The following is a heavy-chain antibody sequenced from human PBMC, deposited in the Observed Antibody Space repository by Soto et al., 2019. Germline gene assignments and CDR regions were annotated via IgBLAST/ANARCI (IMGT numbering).Heavy chain of an antibody. CDR1: GFTFSSYG. CDR3: AKDRVVVVPALVGSLGY. Sequence: GGSLKLACAASGFTFSSYGVHWVRQAPGKGLEWVAVISYDGSNKYYADSVKGRFTISRDNSKNTLYLQMNSLRAEDTAVYYCAKDRVVVVPALVGSLGYWGQGTLVTVSS. J-gene: IGHJ4*02. D-gene: IGHD2-2*01. V-gene: IGHV3-30*18. CDR2: ISYDGSNK.